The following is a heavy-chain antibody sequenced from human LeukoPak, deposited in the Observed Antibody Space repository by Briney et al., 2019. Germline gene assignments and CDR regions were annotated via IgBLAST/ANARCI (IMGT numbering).Heavy chain of an antibody. CDR1: GYTFTSYD. CDR3: ARVAGTGEAIEY. J-gene: IGHJ4*02. V-gene: IGHV1-2*02. D-gene: IGHD6-19*01. Sequence: ASVKVSCKASGYTFTSYDINWARQAPGQGLEWMGWINPNSGGTNYAQKFQGRVTMTRDTSISTAYMELSRLRSDDTAVYYCARVAGTGEAIEYWGQGTLVTVSS. CDR2: INPNSGGT.